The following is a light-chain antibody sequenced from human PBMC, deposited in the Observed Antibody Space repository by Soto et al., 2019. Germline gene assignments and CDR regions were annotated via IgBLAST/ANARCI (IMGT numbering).Light chain of an antibody. CDR1: SSNIGAGYD. Sequence: QSVLTQPPSVSGAPGQRVTISCTGSSSNIGAGYDVHWYQQLPGTAPKLLIYGNSNRPSGVPDRFSGSKSGTSASLAITGLQAEDEADYYCQSYARSLSGCVVFGGGTQVTVL. J-gene: IGLJ2*01. V-gene: IGLV1-40*01. CDR3: QSYARSLSGCVV. CDR2: GNS.